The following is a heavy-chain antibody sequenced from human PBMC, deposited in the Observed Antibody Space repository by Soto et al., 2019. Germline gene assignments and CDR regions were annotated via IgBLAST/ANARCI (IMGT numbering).Heavy chain of an antibody. CDR3: ASESSSTSANWCDP. Sequence: QVQLVESGGGLVKPGGSLRLSCVASGFTFSAYYMTWIRQDPGKGLEWVSYIGRSGSPIYHADSVKGRFTISRDNAKNSLFLQMNSLRAEDTAVYYCASESSSTSANWCDPWGQGTLVTVSS. CDR2: IGRSGSPI. J-gene: IGHJ5*02. V-gene: IGHV3-11*01. D-gene: IGHD2-2*01. CDR1: GFTFSAYY.